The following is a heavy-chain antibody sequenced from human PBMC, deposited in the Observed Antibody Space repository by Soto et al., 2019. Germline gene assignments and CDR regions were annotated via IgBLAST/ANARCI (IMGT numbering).Heavy chain of an antibody. CDR2: IYYSGST. Sequence: PSETLSLTCTVSGGSISSGGYYWSWIRQHPGKGLEWIGYIYYSGSTYYNPSLKSRVTISVDTSKNQFSLKLSSVTAADTAVYYCARVISINMVRGGFAFDIWGQGTMVTVSS. CDR3: ARVISINMVRGGFAFDI. CDR1: GGSISSGGYY. V-gene: IGHV4-31*03. J-gene: IGHJ3*02. D-gene: IGHD3-10*01.